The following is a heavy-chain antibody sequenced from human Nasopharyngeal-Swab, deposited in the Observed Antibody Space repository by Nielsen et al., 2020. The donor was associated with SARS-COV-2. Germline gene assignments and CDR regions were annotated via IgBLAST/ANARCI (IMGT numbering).Heavy chain of an antibody. CDR2: INHSGST. V-gene: IGHV4-34*01. Sequence: WIRQPPGKGLEWIGEINHSGSTNYNPSLKSRVTISVDTSKNQFSLKLSSVTAADTAVYYCARGPRRQSVVVPAAMRSTDVWGQGTTVTVSS. D-gene: IGHD2-2*01. J-gene: IGHJ6*02. CDR3: ARGPRRQSVVVPAAMRSTDV.